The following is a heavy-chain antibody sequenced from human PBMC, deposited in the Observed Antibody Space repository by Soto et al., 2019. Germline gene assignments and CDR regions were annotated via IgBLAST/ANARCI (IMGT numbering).Heavy chain of an antibody. J-gene: IGHJ3*02. CDR2: INVGNGNT. D-gene: IGHD2-2*01. Sequence: QVHLVQSGAEMKKPGASVKVSCKASGYTFTSYAMHWVRQAPGQRLEWMGWINVGNGNTKYSQKFQDRVTITRDTSXXTXYXXVSSMRSEDMAVYYCARGPLGYCSSTSCYVYAFDIWGQGTMVTVSS. CDR1: GYTFTSYA. V-gene: IGHV1-3*01. CDR3: ARGPLGYCSSTSCYVYAFDI.